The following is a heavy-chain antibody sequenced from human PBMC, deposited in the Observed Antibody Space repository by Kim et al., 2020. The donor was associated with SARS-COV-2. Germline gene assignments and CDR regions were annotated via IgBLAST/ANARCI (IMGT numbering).Heavy chain of an antibody. CDR1: GGSISSGGYS. D-gene: IGHD4-17*01. CDR3: ARGDYGDYGMFDY. CDR2: IYHSGST. V-gene: IGHV4-30-2*01. J-gene: IGHJ4*02. Sequence: LSLTCAVSGGSISSGGYSWSWIRQPPGKGLEWIGYIYHSGSTYYNPSLKSRVTISVDRSKNQFSLKLSSVTAADTAVYYCARGDYGDYGMFDYWGQGTLVTVSS.